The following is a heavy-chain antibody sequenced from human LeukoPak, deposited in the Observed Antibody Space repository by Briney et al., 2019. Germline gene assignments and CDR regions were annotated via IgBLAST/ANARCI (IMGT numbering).Heavy chain of an antibody. V-gene: IGHV3-30-3*01. CDR2: ISYDGSNK. CDR3: ATLTTVRDY. Sequence: GGSLRLSCAASGFTFSSYAMHWVRQGPGKGLEWVAVISYDGSNKYYADSVKGRFTISRDNSKNTLYLQMSSLRAEDTAVYYCATLTTVRDYWGQGTLVTVSS. CDR1: GFTFSSYA. D-gene: IGHD4-17*01. J-gene: IGHJ4*02.